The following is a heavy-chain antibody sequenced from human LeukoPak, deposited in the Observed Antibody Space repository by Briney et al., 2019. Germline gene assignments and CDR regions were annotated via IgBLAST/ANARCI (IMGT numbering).Heavy chain of an antibody. V-gene: IGHV1-2*06. J-gene: IGHJ6*03. CDR2: INPNSGGT. D-gene: IGHD1-26*01. CDR3: ARDRWELLRYYYYYMDV. Sequence: ASVKVSCKASGYTFTGYYMHWVRQAPGQGLEWMGRINPNSGGTNYAQKFQGRVTMTRDTSISTAYMELSSLRSEDTAVYYCARDRWELLRYYYYYMDVWGKGTTVTVSS. CDR1: GYTFTGYY.